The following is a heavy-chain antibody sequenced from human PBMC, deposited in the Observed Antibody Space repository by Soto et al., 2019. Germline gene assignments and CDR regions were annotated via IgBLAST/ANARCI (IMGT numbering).Heavy chain of an antibody. CDR3: ARVDLYCSSTSCYVRYNWFDP. CDR2: ISAYNGNT. V-gene: IGHV1-18*01. CDR1: GYTFTSYG. D-gene: IGHD2-2*01. J-gene: IGHJ5*02. Sequence: ASVKVSCKASGYTFTSYGISWVRQAPGQGLEWMGRISAYNGNTNYAQKLQGRVTMTTDTSTSTAYMELRSLRSDDTAVYYCARVDLYCSSTSCYVRYNWFDPWGQGTLVTVSS.